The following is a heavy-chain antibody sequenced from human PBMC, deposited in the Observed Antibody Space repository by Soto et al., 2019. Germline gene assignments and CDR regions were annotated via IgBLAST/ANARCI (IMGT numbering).Heavy chain of an antibody. CDR2: ISYDGSNK. V-gene: IGHV3-30*18. CDR1: GFTFSSYG. CDR3: AKDQGGAVAGLVDY. D-gene: IGHD6-19*01. J-gene: IGHJ4*02. Sequence: GGSLRLSCAASGFTFSSYGMHWFRQAPGKGLEWVAVISYDGSNKYYADSVKGRFTITRDNSKNTLYLQMNSLRAEDTAVYYCAKDQGGAVAGLVDYWGQGTLVTVSS.